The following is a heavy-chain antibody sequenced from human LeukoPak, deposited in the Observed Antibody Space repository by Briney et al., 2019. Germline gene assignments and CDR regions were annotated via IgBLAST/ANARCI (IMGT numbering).Heavy chain of an antibody. CDR3: AREGRYCSGISCSPPGFDI. CDR1: GYSISSGCY. CDR2: IYHSGNT. V-gene: IGHV4-38-2*02. Sequence: SETLSLTCSVSGYSISSGCYWGWIRQPPVKGMEWIASIYHSGNTYYNPSLKSRATISVDTSKNHFSLNLSSVTAADTAVYYCAREGRYCSGISCSPPGFDIWGQGTMVTVSS. J-gene: IGHJ3*02. D-gene: IGHD2-15*01.